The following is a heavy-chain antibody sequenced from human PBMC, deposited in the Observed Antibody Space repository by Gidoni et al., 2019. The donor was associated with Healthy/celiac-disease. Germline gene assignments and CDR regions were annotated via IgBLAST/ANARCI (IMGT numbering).Heavy chain of an antibody. CDR3: AKQGRGGKYNY. V-gene: IGHV3-23*01. D-gene: IGHD2-15*01. CDR2: ISGSGGST. Sequence: EVQLLESGGGLVPPGGSLRLSCAASGFTFSSYAMSWVRQAPWKGLEWVSAISGSGGSTYYADSVKGRFTISRDNSKNTLYLQMNSLRAEDTAVYYCAKQGRGGKYNYWGQGTLVTVSS. J-gene: IGHJ4*02. CDR1: GFTFSSYA.